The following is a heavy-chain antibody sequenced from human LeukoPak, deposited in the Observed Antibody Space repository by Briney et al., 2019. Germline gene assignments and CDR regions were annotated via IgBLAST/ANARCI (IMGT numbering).Heavy chain of an antibody. V-gene: IGHV3-20*04. CDR1: GFTVSSNY. Sequence: GGSLRLSCAASGFTVSSNYMSWVRQAPGKGLEWISGINWNGGSTGYADSVKGRFTISRDNAKNSLYLQMNSLRAEDTAVYYCARDSYYYYMDVWGKGTTVTISS. CDR3: ARDSYYYYMDV. J-gene: IGHJ6*03. CDR2: INWNGGST.